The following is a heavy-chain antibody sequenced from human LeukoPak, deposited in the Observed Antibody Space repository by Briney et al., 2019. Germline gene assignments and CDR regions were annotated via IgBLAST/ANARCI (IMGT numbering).Heavy chain of an antibody. CDR3: ARALISLVRGATDWFDP. J-gene: IGHJ5*02. CDR1: GFTFSSHW. V-gene: IGHV3-7*01. CDR2: IKEDGSQK. Sequence: GGSLRLSCAASGFTFSSHWMSWVRQAPGKGLEWVANIKEDGSQKYYVDSVKGRFTISKDNAKNSLYLQMNSLRAEDTAVYYCARALISLVRGATDWFDPWGHGTLVTVTS. D-gene: IGHD3-10*01.